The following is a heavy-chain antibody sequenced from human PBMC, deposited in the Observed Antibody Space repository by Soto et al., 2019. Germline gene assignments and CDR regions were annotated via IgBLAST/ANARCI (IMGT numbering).Heavy chain of an antibody. CDR1: GFNFRTYI. V-gene: IGHV3-21*01. CDR2: ISPSSTYI. Sequence: EVQLVESGGGLVKPGGSLRLSCAASGFNFRTYIMNWVRQAPGKGLEWVSSISPSSTYINSADSVKGRFTISRDDATNSVFLQMNSLRAEDTAVYYCARKDCSNGLCPFDYGGQGTLVTVSS. J-gene: IGHJ4*02. D-gene: IGHD2-8*01. CDR3: ARKDCSNGLCPFDY.